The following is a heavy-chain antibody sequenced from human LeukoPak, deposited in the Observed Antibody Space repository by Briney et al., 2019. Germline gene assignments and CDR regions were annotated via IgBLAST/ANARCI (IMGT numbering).Heavy chain of an antibody. CDR3: ARAPLGFCSGGTCKRYFDY. CDR2: INYSGST. V-gene: IGHV4-30-4*01. Sequence: SETLSLTCTVSSGSISSGDYYWSWIRQPPGKALEWIGYINYSGSTSYNPSFKSRATISVDTAKSQFSLKLSSVSAADTAVYYCARAPLGFCSGGTCKRYFDYWGQGTLVTVSS. J-gene: IGHJ4*02. CDR1: SGSISSGDYY. D-gene: IGHD2-15*01.